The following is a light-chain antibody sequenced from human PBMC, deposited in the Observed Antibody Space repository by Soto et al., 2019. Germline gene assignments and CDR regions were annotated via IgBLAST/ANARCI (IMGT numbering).Light chain of an antibody. Sequence: DIVMTQSPDSVAVSLGERATINCKSSQSGLSSSNNKNYLTWYRQKPGQPPKLLIXXASTRESGVPDRFSGSGSGTDFTLTISSLQAEDFATYYCQQSSNTPRYANSFGQGTRLEI. CDR2: XAS. J-gene: IGKJ5*01. CDR3: QQSSNTPRYANS. CDR1: QSGLSSSNNKNY. V-gene: IGKV4-1*01.